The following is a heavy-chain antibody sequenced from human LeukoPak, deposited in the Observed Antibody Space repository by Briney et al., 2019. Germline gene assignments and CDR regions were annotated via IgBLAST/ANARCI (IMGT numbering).Heavy chain of an antibody. V-gene: IGHV1-2*06. D-gene: IGHD2-2*01. Sequence: ASVKVSCKVSGYTFTGYYMHWVRQAPGQGLEWMGRINPNSGGTNYAQKFQGRVTMTRDTSISTAYMELSRLRSDDTAVYYCARVQRYCSSTSCWDFDYWGQGTLVTVSS. CDR2: INPNSGGT. CDR3: ARVQRYCSSTSCWDFDY. CDR1: GYTFTGYY. J-gene: IGHJ4*02.